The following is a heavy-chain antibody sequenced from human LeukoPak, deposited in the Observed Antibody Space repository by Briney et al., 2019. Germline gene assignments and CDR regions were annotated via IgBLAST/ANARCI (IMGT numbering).Heavy chain of an antibody. CDR3: ARDGIVVVPAAIRHYYYYGMDV. D-gene: IGHD2-2*01. CDR2: ISAYNGNT. CDR1: GYTFTSYS. Sequence: GASVKVSCKASGYTFTSYSISWVRRAPGQGLEWMGWISAYNGNTNYAQKLQGRVTMTTDTSTSTAYMELRSLRSDDTAVYYCARDGIVVVPAAIRHYYYYGMDVWGQGTTVTVSS. J-gene: IGHJ6*02. V-gene: IGHV1-18*01.